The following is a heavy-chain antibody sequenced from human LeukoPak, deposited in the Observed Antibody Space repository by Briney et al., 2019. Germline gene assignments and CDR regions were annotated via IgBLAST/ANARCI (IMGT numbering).Heavy chain of an antibody. CDR3: TRVRLPSRISLPHFDY. D-gene: IGHD2-15*01. CDR2: LSYDGTNK. V-gene: IGHV3-30*01. CDR1: GFTFSSYS. J-gene: IGHJ4*02. Sequence: PGSSLRLSCSVSGFTFSSYSIHWVRQAPGKGLEWVAALSYDGTNKHFADSVKGRFAISRDISQNTLYLQLNNLTAEDTAVYYCTRVRLPSRISLPHFDYWGQGTLVTVSS.